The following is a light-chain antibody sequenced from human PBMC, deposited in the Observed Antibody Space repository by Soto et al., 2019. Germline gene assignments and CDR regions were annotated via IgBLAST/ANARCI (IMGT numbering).Light chain of an antibody. J-gene: IGLJ1*01. CDR3: SSYAGRNTFV. Sequence: QSVLTQPPSASGSPGQSGTISCTGTSSDVGGYNYVSWYQQHPGKAPKLMIYEFNRRPSGVPDRLSGSKSGNTASLTVSGLQAEDEADYYCSSYAGRNTFVFGTGTKVTVL. V-gene: IGLV2-8*01. CDR2: EFN. CDR1: SSDVGGYNY.